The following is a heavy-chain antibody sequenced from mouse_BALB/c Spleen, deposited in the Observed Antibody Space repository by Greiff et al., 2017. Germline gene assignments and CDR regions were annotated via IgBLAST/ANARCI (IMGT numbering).Heavy chain of an antibody. CDR1: GYSITSGYY. J-gene: IGHJ3*01. D-gene: IGHD2-10*02. CDR3: ARDGVWPNSCAY. Sequence: EVKLQESGPGLVKPSQSLSLTCSVTGYSITSGYYWNWIRQFPGNKLEWMGYISYDGSNNYNPSLKNRISITRDTSKNQFFLKLNSVTTEDTATYYCARDGVWPNSCAYWGQGTLVTVSA. CDR2: ISYDGSN. V-gene: IGHV3-6*02.